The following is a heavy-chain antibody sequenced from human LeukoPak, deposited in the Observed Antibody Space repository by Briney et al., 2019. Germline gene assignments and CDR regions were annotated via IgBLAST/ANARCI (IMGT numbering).Heavy chain of an antibody. Sequence: GRSLRLSCVASGFTFSSYAMHWVRQAPGKGLEWVAVISYDGSNKYYADSVKGRFTISRDNSKNTLYLQMNSLRAEDTAVYYCARDKDGVITRYFDYWGQGTLVTVSS. CDR1: GFTFSSYA. V-gene: IGHV3-30-3*01. CDR2: ISYDGSNK. CDR3: ARDKDGVITRYFDY. J-gene: IGHJ4*02. D-gene: IGHD3-22*01.